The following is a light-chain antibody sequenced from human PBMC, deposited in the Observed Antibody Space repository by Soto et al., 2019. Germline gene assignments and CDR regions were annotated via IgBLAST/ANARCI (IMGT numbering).Light chain of an antibody. V-gene: IGLV2-14*01. CDR2: EVS. CDR1: SSDVGGYNY. J-gene: IGLJ2*01. CDR3: CSYTRSTVV. Sequence: QSALTQPASVSGSPGQSITISCTGTSSDVGGYNYVSWYQQHPGKAPKLMIYEVSNRPSGVSNRFSGSKSGNTASLTISGLQAEDEADYYCCSYTRSTVVFGGGTKLTVL.